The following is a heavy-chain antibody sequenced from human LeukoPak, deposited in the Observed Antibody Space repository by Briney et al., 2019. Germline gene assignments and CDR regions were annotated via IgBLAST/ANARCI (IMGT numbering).Heavy chain of an antibody. Sequence: SETLSLTCTVSGGSISSSSYYWGWIRQPPGKGLEWIGSIYYSGSTYYNPPLKSRVTISVDTSKNQFSLKLSSVTAADTAVYYCARDLSSRPPRGAFDIWGQGTMVTVSS. CDR1: GGSISSSSYY. CDR2: IYYSGST. J-gene: IGHJ3*02. D-gene: IGHD2-2*01. V-gene: IGHV4-39*07. CDR3: ARDLSSRPPRGAFDI.